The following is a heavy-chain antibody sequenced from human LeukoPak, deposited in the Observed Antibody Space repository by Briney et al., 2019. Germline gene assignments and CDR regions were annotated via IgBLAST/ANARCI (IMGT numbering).Heavy chain of an antibody. CDR1: GGSISSYY. J-gene: IGHJ5*02. V-gene: IGHV4-59*01. CDR2: IYYSGRT. CDR3: ARAYCGGDCYRGWFDP. D-gene: IGHD2-21*02. Sequence: SETLSLTCTVSGGSISSYYWSWIRQPPGKGLEWIGYIYYSGRTNYNTSLKSRVTISVDTSKNQFSLKLSSVTAADTAVYYCARAYCGGDCYRGWFDPWGQGTLVTVSS.